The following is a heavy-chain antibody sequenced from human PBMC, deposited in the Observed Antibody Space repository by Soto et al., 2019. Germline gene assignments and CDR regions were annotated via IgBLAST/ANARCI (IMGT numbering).Heavy chain of an antibody. V-gene: IGHV4-34*01. CDR1: GGSFSGYY. D-gene: IGHD5-18*01. CDR2: INHSGST. Sequence: SETLSLTCAVYGGSFSGYYWSWIRQPPGKGLEWIGEINHSGSTNYNPSLKSRVTISVDTSKNQFSLKLSSVTAADTAVYYCARGEYSYAPGVDYWGQGTLVTVSS. CDR3: ARGEYSYAPGVDY. J-gene: IGHJ4*02.